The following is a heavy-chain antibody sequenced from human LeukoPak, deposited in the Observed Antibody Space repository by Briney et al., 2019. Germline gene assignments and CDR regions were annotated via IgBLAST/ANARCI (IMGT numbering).Heavy chain of an antibody. J-gene: IGHJ4*02. D-gene: IGHD2-15*01. CDR3: ARVACSGDSCYMDY. V-gene: IGHV3-21*06. CDR1: GFIFSGES. CDR2: ISRSSNYI. Sequence: GGSLRLSCAASGFIFSGESMNWVRQAPGKGLEWVSSISRSSNYIYYADSMKGRFTISRDNAKNSLYLQINSLRAEDTAVYYCARVACSGDSCYMDYWGQGTLVTVSS.